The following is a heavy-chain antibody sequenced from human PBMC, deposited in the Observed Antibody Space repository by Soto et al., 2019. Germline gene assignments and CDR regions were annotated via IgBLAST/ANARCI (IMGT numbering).Heavy chain of an antibody. CDR1: GFTFSSYA. CDR2: ISGSGGST. CDR3: AKTHLLAHYFDY. V-gene: IGHV3-23*01. Sequence: GGSLRLSCAASGFTFSSYAMSWVRQAPGKGLEWVSAISGSGGSTYYADSVKGRFTISRDDSKNTLYLQMNSLRAEDTAVYYCAKTHLLAHYFDYCGQGTLVTVSS. J-gene: IGHJ4*02.